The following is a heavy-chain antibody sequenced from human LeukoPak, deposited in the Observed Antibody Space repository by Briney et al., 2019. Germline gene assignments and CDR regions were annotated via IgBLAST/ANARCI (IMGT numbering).Heavy chain of an antibody. CDR2: INPNSGGT. J-gene: IGHJ5*02. D-gene: IGHD6-6*01. CDR1: GYTFTGYY. Sequence: ASVKVSCKASGYTFTGYYMHWVRQAPGQGLEWMGWINPNSGGTNYAQKFQGRVTMTRDTSISTAYMELSRLRSDDTAVYYCARDRSIAARPGARFDPWGQGTLVTVSS. V-gene: IGHV1-2*02. CDR3: ARDRSIAARPGARFDP.